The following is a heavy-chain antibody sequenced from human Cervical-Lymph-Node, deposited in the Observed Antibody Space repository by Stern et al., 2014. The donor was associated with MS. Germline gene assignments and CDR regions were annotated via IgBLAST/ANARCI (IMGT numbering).Heavy chain of an antibody. CDR1: GGSISSYY. V-gene: IGHV4-59*01. CDR2: IYYSGST. D-gene: IGHD6-13*01. J-gene: IGHJ6*02. Sequence: QVQLQESGPGLVKPSETLSLTCTVSGGSISSYYWSWIRPPPGTGPEWVGHIYYSGSTNYNPSLKSRVPISVDTSKNQFSLKLSSVTAADTAVYYCARVGRGSSSPRSDYGMDVWGQGTTVTVSS. CDR3: ARVGRGSSSPRSDYGMDV.